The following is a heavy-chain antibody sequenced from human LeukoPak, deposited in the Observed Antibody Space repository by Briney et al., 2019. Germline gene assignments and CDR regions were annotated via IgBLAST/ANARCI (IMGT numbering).Heavy chain of an antibody. D-gene: IGHD4-17*01. CDR1: GYTFTGYY. J-gene: IGHJ4*02. V-gene: IGHV1-2*02. CDR2: INPNSGAT. CDR3: ARSPMTTVTTGDY. Sequence: ASVRVSCKASGYTFTGYYIHWVRQAPGQGLERMGWINPNSGATNCVQKFQGRATMSRDTSLTTVYMDLSSLRSDDTALYYCARSPMTTVTTGDYWGQGTLVTVFS.